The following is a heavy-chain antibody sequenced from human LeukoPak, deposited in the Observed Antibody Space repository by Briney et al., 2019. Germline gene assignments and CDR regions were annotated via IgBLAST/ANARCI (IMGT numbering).Heavy chain of an antibody. J-gene: IGHJ4*02. CDR3: AKEIRDYGDSRFDY. CDR1: GFDFNDFA. D-gene: IGHD4-17*01. CDR2: MSGSGDTT. V-gene: IGHV3-23*01. Sequence: GGSLRLSCAASGFDFNDFAMTWVRQAPGKGLEWVSSMSGSGDTTEYAASVKGRFTISRDNSKNTLFLQMSSLRADDTAVYYCAKEIRDYGDSRFDYWGQGTLVTVSS.